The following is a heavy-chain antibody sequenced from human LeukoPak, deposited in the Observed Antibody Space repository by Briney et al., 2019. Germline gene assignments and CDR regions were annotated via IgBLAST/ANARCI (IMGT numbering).Heavy chain of an antibody. CDR3: ARSGGWSSYYFDY. CDR2: IYPGDSDT. J-gene: IGHJ4*02. D-gene: IGHD6-19*01. V-gene: IGHV5-51*01. CDR1: GYSFISYW. Sequence: RSGESLKISCKGSGYSFISYWIGWVRQMPGKGLEWMGIIYPGDSDTRYSPSFQGQVTISADKSISTAYLQWNSLKASDTAIYYCARSGGWSSYYFDYWGQRTLGTVSS.